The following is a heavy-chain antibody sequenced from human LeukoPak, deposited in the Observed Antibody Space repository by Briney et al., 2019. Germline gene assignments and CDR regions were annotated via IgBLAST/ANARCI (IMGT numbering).Heavy chain of an antibody. D-gene: IGHD3-22*01. Sequence: SETLSLTCTVSGASINSYYWSWIRQPAGKGLEWIGRIYTSGSTNYNPSLKSRVTMSADASKNQFSLKLSSLTAADTAVYYCARDSYYYDSSGYSFGGFDPWGQGTLVTVSS. J-gene: IGHJ5*02. V-gene: IGHV4-4*07. CDR3: ARDSYYYDSSGYSFGGFDP. CDR1: GASINSYY. CDR2: IYTSGST.